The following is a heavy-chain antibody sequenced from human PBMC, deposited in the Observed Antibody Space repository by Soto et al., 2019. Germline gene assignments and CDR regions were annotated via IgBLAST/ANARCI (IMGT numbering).Heavy chain of an antibody. J-gene: IGHJ4*02. CDR3: ARVRSYYDNSGSAY. CDR2: ISGGGGSTV. Sequence: QVQVVESGGGLVKPGGSLRLSCAASGYTFSDYYMSWIRQAPGQGLEWLSSISGGGGSTVQYAVSGKGSFTMSRNNAKNSLYLQMNILRTVDTALNYGARVRSYYDNSGSAYWGQGTVVSVSS. CDR1: GYTFSDYY. D-gene: IGHD3-22*01. V-gene: IGHV3-11*01.